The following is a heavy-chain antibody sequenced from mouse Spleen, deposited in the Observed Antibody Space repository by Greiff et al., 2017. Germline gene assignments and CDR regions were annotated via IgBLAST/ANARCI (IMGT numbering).Heavy chain of an antibody. D-gene: IGHD1-2*01. V-gene: IGHV6-6*01. Sequence: EVKLQESGGGLVQPGGSMKLSCAASGFTFSDAWMDWVRQSPEKGLEWVAEIRNKANNHATYYAESVKGRFTISRDDSKSSVYLQMNSLRAEDTGIYYCTRAPIHYYLAWFAYWGQGTLVTVSA. CDR3: TRAPIHYYLAWFAY. CDR2: IRNKANNHAT. CDR1: GFTFSDAW. J-gene: IGHJ3*01.